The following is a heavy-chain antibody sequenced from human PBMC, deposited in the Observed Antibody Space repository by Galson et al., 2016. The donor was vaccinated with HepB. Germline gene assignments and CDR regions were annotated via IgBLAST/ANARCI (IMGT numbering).Heavy chain of an antibody. V-gene: IGHV3-48*02. Sequence: SLRLSCAAPGFNFDSYSMTWLRQTPGKGLEWVSFISNSAATIYYADSVKGRFTISRDSAKNSLYLQMNSLRDEDTAVYYCARDFRWLRGLQVGFDIWGQGTLVTVSS. CDR2: ISNSAATI. J-gene: IGHJ3*02. D-gene: IGHD5-12*01. CDR1: GFNFDSYS. CDR3: ARDFRWLRGLQVGFDI.